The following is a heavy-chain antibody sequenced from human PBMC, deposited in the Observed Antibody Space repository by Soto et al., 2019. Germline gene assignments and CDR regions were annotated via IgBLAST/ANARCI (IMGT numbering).Heavy chain of an antibody. CDR1: GFTFSSYA. Sequence: GGSLRLSCAASGFTFSSYAMHWVRQAPGKGLEWVAVISYDGSNKYYADSVKGRFTISRDNSKNTLYLQMSSLRAEDTAVYYCARSVAGIDNWFDPWGQGTLVTVSS. D-gene: IGHD6-19*01. J-gene: IGHJ5*02. CDR3: ARSVAGIDNWFDP. CDR2: ISYDGSNK. V-gene: IGHV3-30-3*01.